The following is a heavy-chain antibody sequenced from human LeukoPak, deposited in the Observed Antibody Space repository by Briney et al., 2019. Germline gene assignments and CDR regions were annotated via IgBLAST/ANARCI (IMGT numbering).Heavy chain of an antibody. J-gene: IGHJ2*01. V-gene: IGHV3-21*01. CDR2: ISSTSSYI. Sequence: GGSLRLSCAASGFTFSSYSVNWVRQAPGKGLEWVSSISSTSSYIYYADSVKGRFTISRDNAKNSLFLQMNGLRAEDTAVYYCARDPLEGSWYFDLWGRGTRVTVSS. CDR3: ARDPLEGSWYFDL. D-gene: IGHD5-24*01. CDR1: GFTFSSYS.